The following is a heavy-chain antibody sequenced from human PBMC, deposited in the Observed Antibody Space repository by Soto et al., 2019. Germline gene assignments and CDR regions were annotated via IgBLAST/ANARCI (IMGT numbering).Heavy chain of an antibody. CDR2: ISRSSSYI. CDR3: AKPPVAVVTVLYYFDY. CDR1: GFTFSSYS. D-gene: IGHD2-21*02. J-gene: IGHJ4*02. V-gene: IGHV3-21*04. Sequence: PGGSLRLSCAASGFTFSSYSMNWVRQAPGKGLEWVSSISRSSSYIYYADSVKGRFTISRDNSKNTLYLQMNSLRAEDTAVYYCAKPPVAVVTVLYYFDYWGQGTLVTVSS.